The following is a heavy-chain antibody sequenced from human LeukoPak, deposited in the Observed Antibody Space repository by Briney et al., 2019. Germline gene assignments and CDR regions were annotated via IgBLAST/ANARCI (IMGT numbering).Heavy chain of an antibody. Sequence: GESLKISCKGSGYSFITYWIGWVRQMPGKGLEWMGVVHPGEADIRYSPSFQGQVTISVDKSISTAYLQWRSLQASDSGIYYCASGPYYDSSGYRRIWYFDVWGRGTLVTVSS. CDR1: GYSFITYW. J-gene: IGHJ2*01. V-gene: IGHV5-51*01. CDR2: VHPGEADI. CDR3: ASGPYYDSSGYRRIWYFDV. D-gene: IGHD3-22*01.